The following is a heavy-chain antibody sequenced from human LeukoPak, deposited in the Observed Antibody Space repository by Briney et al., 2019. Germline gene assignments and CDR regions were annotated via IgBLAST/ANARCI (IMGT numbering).Heavy chain of an antibody. CDR3: AKVGYCSGGSCFHFDY. V-gene: IGHV5-51*01. Sequence: HGESLKISCKGSGYSFTSYWIGWVRQMPGKGLEWMGIIYPGDSDTRYSPSFQGQVTISADKSICTAYLQWSSLKASDTAMYYCAKVGYCSGGSCFHFDYWGQGTLVTVSS. D-gene: IGHD2-15*01. CDR1: GYSFTSYW. CDR2: IYPGDSDT. J-gene: IGHJ4*02.